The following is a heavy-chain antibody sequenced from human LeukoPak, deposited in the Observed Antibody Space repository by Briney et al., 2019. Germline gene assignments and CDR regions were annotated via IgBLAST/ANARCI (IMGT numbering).Heavy chain of an antibody. Sequence: SETLSLTCTVSGGSISSYYWSWIRQPAGKGLEWIGRIYTSGSTNYNPSLKSRVTMSVDTSKNQFSLKLSSVTAADTAVYYCARGFRDGYNQYYSDYWGQGTLVTVSS. CDR2: IYTSGST. D-gene: IGHD5-24*01. CDR3: ARGFRDGYNQYYSDY. CDR1: GGSISSYY. J-gene: IGHJ4*02. V-gene: IGHV4-4*07.